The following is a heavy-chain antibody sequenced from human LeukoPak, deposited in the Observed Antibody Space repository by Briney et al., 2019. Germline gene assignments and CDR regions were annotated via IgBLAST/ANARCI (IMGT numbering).Heavy chain of an antibody. CDR1: GLIIDTYG. V-gene: IGHV3-23*01. Sequence: EGSLRLSCEVSGLIIDTYGMTWVRQAPGKGLEWVSGISASGDHTYYADSVKGRFTISRDKSKNTLYLQMNGLRAEDTAVYYCAKDRGYWGQGTLVTVSS. J-gene: IGHJ4*02. CDR3: AKDRGY. CDR2: ISASGDHT. D-gene: IGHD3-22*01.